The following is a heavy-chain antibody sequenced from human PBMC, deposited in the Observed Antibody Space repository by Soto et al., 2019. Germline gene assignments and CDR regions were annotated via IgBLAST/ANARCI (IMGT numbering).Heavy chain of an antibody. CDR2: ISSDGSIT. V-gene: IGHV3-30-3*01. CDR1: GFTFSTYA. D-gene: IGHD4-4*01. CDR3: ARASGASPTTRVVAC. J-gene: IGHJ4*02. Sequence: QVQLVESGGGLVQPGRSLRLSCVASGFTFSTYALHWVRQAPGKGLEWVALISSDGSITFYADSVRGRFTISRENSKNTLYRKMNSLSPGDRVVYYGARASGASPTTRVVACGGQGTRFTVSS.